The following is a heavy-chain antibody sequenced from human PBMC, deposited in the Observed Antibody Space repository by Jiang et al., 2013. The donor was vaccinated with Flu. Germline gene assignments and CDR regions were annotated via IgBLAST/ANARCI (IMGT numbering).Heavy chain of an antibody. CDR2: IYTSGST. V-gene: IGHV4-61*02. D-gene: IGHD1-1*01. Sequence: GLVKPSQTLSLTCTVSGGSISSGSYYWSWIRQPAGKGLEWIGRIYTSGSTNYNPSLKSRVTISVDTSKNQFSLKLSSVTAADTAVYYCAREQLDSYYYYGMDVWGQGTTVTVSS. J-gene: IGHJ6*02. CDR3: AREQLDSYYYYGMDV. CDR1: GGSISSGSYY.